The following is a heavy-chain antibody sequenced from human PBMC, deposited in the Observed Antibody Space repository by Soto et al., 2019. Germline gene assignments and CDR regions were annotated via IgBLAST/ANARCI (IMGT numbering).Heavy chain of an antibody. J-gene: IGHJ3*02. CDR3: AGRRIFGVVMNTDDAFDI. D-gene: IGHD3-3*01. V-gene: IGHV3-9*01. Sequence: GGSLRLSCAASGFTFDDYAMHWVRQAPGKGLEWVSGISWNSGSIGYADSVKGRFTISRDNAKNSLYLQMNSLRAEDTALYYCAGRRIFGVVMNTDDAFDIWGQGTMVTVSS. CDR1: GFTFDDYA. CDR2: ISWNSGSI.